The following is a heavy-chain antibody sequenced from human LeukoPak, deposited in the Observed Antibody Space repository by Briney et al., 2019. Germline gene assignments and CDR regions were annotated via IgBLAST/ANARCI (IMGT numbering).Heavy chain of an antibody. D-gene: IGHD3-16*01. CDR1: GFIFSSYA. V-gene: IGHV3-23*01. CDR3: AKDRNYGFDY. CDR2: LSGSDGTT. J-gene: IGHJ4*02. Sequence: HPGGSLRLSCAASGFIFSSYAMSWVRQAPGKGLEWVSALSGSDGTTYYADSVKGRFTISRDNSKNTLYLQMDSLRAEDTAVYYCAKDRNYGFDYWGQGTLVTVSS.